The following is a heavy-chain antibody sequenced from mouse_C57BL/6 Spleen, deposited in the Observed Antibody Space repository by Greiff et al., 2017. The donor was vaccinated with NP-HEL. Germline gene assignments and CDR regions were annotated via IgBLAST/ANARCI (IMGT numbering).Heavy chain of an antibody. CDR3: ARKGYYTAMDY. V-gene: IGHV5-17*01. J-gene: IGHJ4*01. CDR2: ISSGSSGI. Sequence: DVHLVESGGGLVKPGGSLKLSCAASGFTFSDYGMHWVRQAPEKGLEWVAYISSGSSGIYYADTVKGRVTLSIDNATSTLFLQMTSLRSEDTAMYYCARKGYYTAMDYWGQGTSVTVSS. CDR1: GFTFSDYG. D-gene: IGHD2-3*01.